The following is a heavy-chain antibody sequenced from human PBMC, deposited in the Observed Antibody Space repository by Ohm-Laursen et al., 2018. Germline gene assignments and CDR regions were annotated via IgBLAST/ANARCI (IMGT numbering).Heavy chain of an antibody. CDR3: ARGWELLSY. J-gene: IGHJ4*02. V-gene: IGHV3-33*07. CDR1: GFTFSWYW. CDR2: IWYDGSNK. D-gene: IGHD1-26*01. Sequence: SLRLSCAAFGFTFSWYWMTWVRQAPGKGLEWVAVIWYDGSNKYYADSVKGRFTISRDNSKNTLYLQMNSLRAEDTAVYYCARGWELLSYWGQGTLVTVSS.